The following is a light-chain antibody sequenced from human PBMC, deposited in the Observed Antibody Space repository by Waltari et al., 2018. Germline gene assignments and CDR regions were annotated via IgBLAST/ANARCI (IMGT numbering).Light chain of an antibody. CDR3: LAWDSSTAWV. V-gene: IGLV3-1*01. CDR2: QDT. J-gene: IGLJ3*02. Sequence: SYELTQPPSVSVSPGQTASITCSGDKLGDKYASWYQQKPGQSPVLVIYQDTKRPSGIPSRFSGSNSGNTATLTFSGTQGMDEADYYCLAWDSSTAWVFGGGTKLTVL. CDR1: KLGDKY.